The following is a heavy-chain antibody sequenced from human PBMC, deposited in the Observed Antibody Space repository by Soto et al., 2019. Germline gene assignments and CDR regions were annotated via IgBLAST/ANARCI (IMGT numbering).Heavy chain of an antibody. J-gene: IGHJ3*02. Sequence: SVKVSCKASGGTFSSYTISWVRQAPGQGLEWMGRIIPILGIANYAQKFQGRVTITADKSTSTAYMELSSLRSEDTAVYYCAAHDVLYGDYVVGNAFDIWGQGTMVTVSS. CDR1: GGTFSSYT. CDR2: IIPILGIA. CDR3: AAHDVLYGDYVVGNAFDI. V-gene: IGHV1-69*02. D-gene: IGHD4-17*01.